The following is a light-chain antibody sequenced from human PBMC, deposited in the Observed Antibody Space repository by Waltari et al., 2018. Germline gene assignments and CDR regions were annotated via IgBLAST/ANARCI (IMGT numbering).Light chain of an antibody. V-gene: IGLV1-47*01. CDR1: SSHIGSNY. CDR3: AAWDYSRSGVV. Sequence: QSVLNQPPSASGTPGQRVTISCSGRSSHIGSNYVYWYQQPPGTAPKLLIYRNNPRPSGFPDRFSGSKSGTSASLAISGLRSEDEADYYCAAWDYSRSGVVFGGGTKLTVL. CDR2: RNN. J-gene: IGLJ2*01.